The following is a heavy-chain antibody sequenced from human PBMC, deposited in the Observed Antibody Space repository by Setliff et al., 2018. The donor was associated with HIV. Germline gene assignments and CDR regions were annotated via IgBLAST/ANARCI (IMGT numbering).Heavy chain of an antibody. CDR2: IYYSGST. Sequence: SETLSLTCTVSGGSISSGNYYWSWIRQHPVKGLEWIGSIYYSGSTNYNPSLKSRVTISVDTSKNQFSLRLSSVTAADTAVYHCARRVILSYGYYFDYWGQGTLVTVSS. D-gene: IGHD3-16*02. CDR1: GGSISSGNYY. CDR3: ARRVILSYGYYFDY. V-gene: IGHV4-39*01. J-gene: IGHJ4*02.